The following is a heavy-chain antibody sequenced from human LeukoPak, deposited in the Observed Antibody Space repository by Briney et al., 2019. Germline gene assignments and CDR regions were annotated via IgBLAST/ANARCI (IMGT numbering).Heavy chain of an antibody. Sequence: TSETLSLTCAVYGGSSSGYYWSWIRQPPGKGLEWIGEINHSGSTNYNPSLKSRVTISVDTSKNQFSLKLSSVTAADTAVYYCARGRRYYYYYYMDVWGKGTTVTVSS. CDR2: INHSGST. CDR1: GGSSSGYY. V-gene: IGHV4-34*01. CDR3: ARGRRYYYYYYMDV. J-gene: IGHJ6*03.